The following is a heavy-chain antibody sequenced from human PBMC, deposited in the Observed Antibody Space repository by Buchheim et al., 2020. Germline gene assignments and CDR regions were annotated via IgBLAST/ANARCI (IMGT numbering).Heavy chain of an antibody. J-gene: IGHJ6*02. CDR1: GFTFSSYS. CDR3: ERDGSINYYYYYGMDV. V-gene: IGHV3-30*04. CDR2: ISYDGSNK. Sequence: QVQLVESGGGVVQLGRSLRLSCAASGFTFSSYSMHWVRQAPGKGLEWVAVISYDGSNKYYADSVKGRFTISRDNSKNTLYLQRNSLRAEDTAVYYCERDGSINYYYYYGMDVWGQGTT.